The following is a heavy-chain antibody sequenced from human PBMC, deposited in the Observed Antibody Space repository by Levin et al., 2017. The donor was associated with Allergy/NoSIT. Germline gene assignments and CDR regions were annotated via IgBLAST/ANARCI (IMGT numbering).Heavy chain of an antibody. Sequence: GGSLRLSCAASGFTFTNFEMNWVRQAPGKGLEWVSYIGGGSSTVYYADSVKGRFIISRDNAKKSLYLQMNSLRAEDTAVYYCARDPWVTWEYYGLDVWGQGTTVTVSS. CDR1: GFTFTNFE. V-gene: IGHV3-48*03. CDR2: IGGGSSTV. D-gene: IGHD1-26*01. J-gene: IGHJ6*02. CDR3: ARDPWVTWEYYGLDV.